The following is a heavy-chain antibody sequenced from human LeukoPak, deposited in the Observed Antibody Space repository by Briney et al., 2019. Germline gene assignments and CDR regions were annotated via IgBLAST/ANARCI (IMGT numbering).Heavy chain of an antibody. V-gene: IGHV3-48*04. Sequence: GGSLRLSCAASGFTFSSYWMSWVRQAPGKGLEWVSYISFSVNTKYYGDSVKGRFTISRDNAKNSLYLHMDSPRAEDTAVYYCARGAYSSGWAYFDHWGQGTLVTVSS. CDR1: GFTFSSYW. D-gene: IGHD6-19*01. CDR3: ARGAYSSGWAYFDH. J-gene: IGHJ4*02. CDR2: ISFSVNTK.